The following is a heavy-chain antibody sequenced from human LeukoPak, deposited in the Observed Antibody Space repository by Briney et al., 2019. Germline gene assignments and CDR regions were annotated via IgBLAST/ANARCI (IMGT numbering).Heavy chain of an antibody. CDR1: GGSISSYY. CDR2: IYYSGST. V-gene: IGHV4-59*01. J-gene: IGHJ4*02. D-gene: IGHD3-9*01. Sequence: KSSETLSLTCTVSGGSISSYYWSWIRQPPGKGLEWIGYIYYSGSTNYNPSLKSRVTISVDTSKNQFSLKLSSVTAADTAVYYCARVSTFYYDILTGYFDYWGQGTLVTVSS. CDR3: ARVSTFYYDILTGYFDY.